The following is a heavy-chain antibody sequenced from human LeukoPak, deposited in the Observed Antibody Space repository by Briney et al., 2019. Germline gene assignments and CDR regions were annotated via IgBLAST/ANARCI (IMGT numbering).Heavy chain of an antibody. J-gene: IGHJ3*02. CDR2: INPNSGGT. V-gene: IGHV1-2*04. CDR3: ALNYCSGGSCYFDAFDI. Sequence: GASVKVSCKASGYTFTGYYMHWVRQAPGQGLEWMGWINPNSGGTNYAQKFQGWVTMTRDTSISTAYMELSRLRSDDTAVYYCALNYCSGGSCYFDAFDIWGQGTMVTVSS. CDR1: GYTFTGYY. D-gene: IGHD2-15*01.